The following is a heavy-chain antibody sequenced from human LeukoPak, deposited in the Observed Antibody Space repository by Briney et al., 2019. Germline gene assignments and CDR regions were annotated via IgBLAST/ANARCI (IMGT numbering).Heavy chain of an antibody. V-gene: IGHV5-51*01. CDR3: ARRVQYSTRRQARAFDI. CDR2: VYPGDSDT. D-gene: IGHD6-13*01. J-gene: IGHJ3*02. CDR1: GCSFTSYW. Sequence: GAPLQFSCKASGCSFTSYWIGWGRQLPAKGLEWMGFVYPGDSDTRYSPSFQGQVTISADKSIRTAHLQWSSLKAADTAMYYCARRVQYSTRRQARAFDIWGQGTMVTVSS.